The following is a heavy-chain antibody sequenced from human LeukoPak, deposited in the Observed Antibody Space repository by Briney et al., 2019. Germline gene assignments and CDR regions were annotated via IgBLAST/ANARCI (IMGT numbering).Heavy chain of an antibody. V-gene: IGHV3-49*03. J-gene: IGHJ4*02. CDR2: IRGKAYGGTT. Sequence: PGGSLRLSCTASGFTFGDYAMSWFRQAPGKGLEWVGFIRGKAYGGTTEYAASVKGRFTISRDDSKSIAYLQMNSLKTEDTAVYYCTRGTYYDILTGYYQEYYFDYWGQGTLVTVSS. CDR1: GFTFGDYA. D-gene: IGHD3-9*01. CDR3: TRGTYYDILTGYYQEYYFDY.